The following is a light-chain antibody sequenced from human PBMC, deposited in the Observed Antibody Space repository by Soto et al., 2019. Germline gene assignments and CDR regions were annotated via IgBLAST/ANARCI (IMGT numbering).Light chain of an antibody. J-gene: IGKJ1*01. V-gene: IGKV3-20*01. CDR3: LQHNSYPWP. CDR1: QSVSSNY. CDR2: GAS. Sequence: EIVLTQSPGTLSLSPGERAALSCRSSQSVSSNYLAWYQQRPGQSPRLLSYGASSRATGIPDRFNGSGSGTEFTLTISSLQPEDFATYFRLQHNSYPWPFGQGTKLDIK.